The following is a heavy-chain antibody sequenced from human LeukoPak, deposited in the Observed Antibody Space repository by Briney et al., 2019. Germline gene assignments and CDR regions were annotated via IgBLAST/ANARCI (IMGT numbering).Heavy chain of an antibody. CDR2: ISGSGGST. V-gene: IGHV3-23*01. D-gene: IGHD3-22*01. CDR3: AKDLYYDSSGYYLSPFDY. J-gene: IGHJ4*02. CDR1: GFTFSSYA. Sequence: GGSLGLSCAASGFTFSSYAMSWVRQAPGKGLEWVSAISGSGGSTYYADSVKGRFTISRDNSKNTLYLQMSSLRAEDTAVYYCAKDLYYDSSGYYLSPFDYWGQGTLVTVSS.